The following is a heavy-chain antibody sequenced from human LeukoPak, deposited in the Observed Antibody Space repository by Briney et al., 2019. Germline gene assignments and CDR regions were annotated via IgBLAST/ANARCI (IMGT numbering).Heavy chain of an antibody. CDR1: GGTFSSYA. V-gene: IGHV1-69*13. CDR2: IIPIFGTA. CDR3: ARVPVGATTGYYFDY. Sequence: ASMKVSCKASGGTFSSYAISWVRQAPGQGLEWMGGIIPIFGTANYAQKFQGRVTITADESTSTAYMELSSLRSEDTAVYYCARVPVGATTGYYFDYWGQGTLVTVSS. D-gene: IGHD1-26*01. J-gene: IGHJ4*02.